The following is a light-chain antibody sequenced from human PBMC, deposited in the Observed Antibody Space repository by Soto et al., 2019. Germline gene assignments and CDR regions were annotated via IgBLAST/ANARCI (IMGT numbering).Light chain of an antibody. CDR2: WAS. J-gene: IGKJ5*01. CDR3: QQYYDTLIT. Sequence: DIVLTQSPDSLPVSLGERAAINCKSSQSVLYSSNNKNYLAWYQQKPGQPPKLLIYWASTRESGVPDRFSGSGSGTDFTLNISSLQAEDVAVYFCQQYYDTLITFGQGTRLEIK. CDR1: QSVLYSSNNKNY. V-gene: IGKV4-1*01.